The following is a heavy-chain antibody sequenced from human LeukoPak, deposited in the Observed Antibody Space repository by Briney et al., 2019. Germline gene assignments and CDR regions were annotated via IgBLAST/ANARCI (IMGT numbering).Heavy chain of an antibody. J-gene: IGHJ4*02. Sequence: SETLSLTCTVSDYSISSGYYWGWIRQPPGKGLEWTGSIFQSGHTYYSPSLKSRVTISVDTPNNRFSLSLSAVTAADTAIYYCARDTRTAQGFDYWGQGILVTVSS. V-gene: IGHV4-38-2*02. CDR3: ARDTRTAQGFDY. D-gene: IGHD2-15*01. CDR1: DYSISSGYY. CDR2: IFQSGHT.